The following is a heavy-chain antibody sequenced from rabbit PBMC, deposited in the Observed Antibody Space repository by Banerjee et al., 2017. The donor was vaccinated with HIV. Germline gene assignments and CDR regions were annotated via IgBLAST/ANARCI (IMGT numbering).Heavy chain of an antibody. V-gene: IGHV1S40*01. J-gene: IGHJ4*01. CDR2: INAEDDSKI. Sequence: QSLEESGGDLVKPGGSLTLTCTASGFSFNDNYWICWVRQAPVKGLEWIACINAEDDSKICYASWAKGRFPISKTSSTTVTLQMTSLTAADTATYFCARDLGGSSDLWGPGTLVPVS. CDR3: ARDLGGSSDL. CDR1: GFSFNDNYW. D-gene: IGHD8-1*01.